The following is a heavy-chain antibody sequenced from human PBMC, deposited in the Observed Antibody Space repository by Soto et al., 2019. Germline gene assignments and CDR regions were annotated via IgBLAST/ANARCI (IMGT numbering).Heavy chain of an antibody. CDR3: ERWSYLDY. V-gene: IGHV3-23*01. J-gene: IGHJ4*02. Sequence: GGSLRPSCAASGFSFGSYALSWVRQAPGKWLEWVSTISGSDGKTCYADAVKGRFSISRDTSQNTLYLQMNSLRADDTAIYYCERWSYLDYWGQGTRVTVSS. D-gene: IGHD3-3*01. CDR1: GFSFGSYA. CDR2: ISGSDGKT.